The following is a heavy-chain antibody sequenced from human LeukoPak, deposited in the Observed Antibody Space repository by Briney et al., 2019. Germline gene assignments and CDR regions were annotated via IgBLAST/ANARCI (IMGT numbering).Heavy chain of an antibody. CDR2: LYYTGST. J-gene: IGHJ4*02. CDR1: GYSISSDYY. V-gene: IGHV4-61*01. CDR3: ATRKLGNDY. D-gene: IGHD7-27*01. Sequence: ASETLSLTCTVSGYSISSDYYWSWIRQSPGKGLEWIGYLYYTGSTSYNPSLKRRVTISADTSKNQFSLKLNSVTAADTAVYYCATRKLGNDYWGQGTLVTVSS.